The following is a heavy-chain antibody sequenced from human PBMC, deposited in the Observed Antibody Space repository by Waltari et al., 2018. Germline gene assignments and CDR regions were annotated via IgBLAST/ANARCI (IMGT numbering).Heavy chain of an antibody. Sequence: VQLQQSGPGLVNPSETLSLTCTVSGGSVTSGRYYWSWVRQPPGKGLEWIGPISYHGSTNYKATLKSRLAISVDTSKNQFSLRLNSVTAADTAVYYCARDSPYQLYERFGMDVWGQGTAVAVS. CDR2: ISYHGST. CDR1: GGSVTSGRYY. V-gene: IGHV4-61*01. D-gene: IGHD3-10*01. J-gene: IGHJ6*02. CDR3: ARDSPYQLYERFGMDV.